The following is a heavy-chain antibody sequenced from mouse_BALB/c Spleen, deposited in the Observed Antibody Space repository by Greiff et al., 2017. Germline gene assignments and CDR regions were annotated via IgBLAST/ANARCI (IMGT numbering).Heavy chain of an antibody. V-gene: IGHV5-6*01. D-gene: IGHD3-1*01. CDR3: ARHETRATGYYYAMDY. CDR2: ISSGGSYT. Sequence: EVMLVESGGDLVKPGGSLKLSCAASGFTFSSYGMSWVRQTPDKRLEWVATISSGGSYTYYPDSVKGRFTISRDNAKNTLYLQMSSLKSEDTAMYYCARHETRATGYYYAMDYWGQGTSVTVSS. CDR1: GFTFSSYG. J-gene: IGHJ4*01.